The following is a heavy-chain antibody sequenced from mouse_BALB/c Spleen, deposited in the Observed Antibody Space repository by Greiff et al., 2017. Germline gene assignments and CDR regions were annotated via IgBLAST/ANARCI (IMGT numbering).Heavy chain of an antibody. Sequence: EVKLMESGGGLVQPGGSLRLSCATSGFTFTDYYMSWVRQPPGKALEWLGFIRNKANGYTTEYSASVKGRVTISRDNSQSILYLQMNTLRAEDRATYYCARDNYDGYYAMDYWGQGTSVTVSA. CDR3: ARDNYDGYYAMDY. CDR1: GFTFTDYY. J-gene: IGHJ4*01. V-gene: IGHV7-3*02. CDR2: IRNKANGYTT. D-gene: IGHD2-3*01.